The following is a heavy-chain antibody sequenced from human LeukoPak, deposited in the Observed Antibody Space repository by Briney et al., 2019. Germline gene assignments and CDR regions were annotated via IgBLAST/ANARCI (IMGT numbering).Heavy chain of an antibody. Sequence: PSETLSLTCTVSGGSISTYYWSWIRQPPGKGLEWIGYVYSSGSTTYNPSLKSRVAISVDTSKNQFSLKLSSVTAADTAVYYCAREADSSGYYFDYWGQGTLVTVSS. J-gene: IGHJ4*02. CDR3: AREADSSGYYFDY. CDR2: VYSSGST. CDR1: GGSISTYY. V-gene: IGHV4-59*01. D-gene: IGHD3-22*01.